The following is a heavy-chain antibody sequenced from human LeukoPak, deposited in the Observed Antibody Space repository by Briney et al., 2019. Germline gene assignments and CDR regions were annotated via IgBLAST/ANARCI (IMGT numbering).Heavy chain of an antibody. CDR2: IYSGGST. CDR3: ARDLGCSGGSCYYDYYGMDV. Sequence: GGSLRLSCAASGFTFSSYRMIWVRQAPGKGLEWVSVIYSGGSTYYADSVKGRFTISRDNSKNTLYLQMNSLRAEDTAVYYCARDLGCSGGSCYYDYYGMDVWGQGTTVTVSS. D-gene: IGHD2-15*01. J-gene: IGHJ6*02. CDR1: GFTFSSYR. V-gene: IGHV3-66*01.